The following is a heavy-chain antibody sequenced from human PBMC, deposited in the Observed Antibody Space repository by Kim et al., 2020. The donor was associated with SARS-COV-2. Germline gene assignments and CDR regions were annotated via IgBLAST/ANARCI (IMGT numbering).Heavy chain of an antibody. CDR3: ARGPHITTGTTGYNWFDP. J-gene: IGHJ5*02. Sequence: GGSLRLSCAASGFTFSSYSMNWVRQAPGKGLEWVSYISSSSSTIYYADSVKGRFTISRDNAKNSLYLQMNSLRAEDTAVYYCARGPHITTGTTGYNWFDPWGQGTLVTVSS. CDR1: GFTFSSYS. D-gene: IGHD1-1*01. CDR2: ISSSSSTI. V-gene: IGHV3-48*04.